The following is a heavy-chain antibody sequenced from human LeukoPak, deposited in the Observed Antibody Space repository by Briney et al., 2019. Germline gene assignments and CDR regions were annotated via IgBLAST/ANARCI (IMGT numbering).Heavy chain of an antibody. Sequence: PGGSLRLSCAASGFSFSDYYMSWIRQAPGKGLEWVSYISSSGTTIYYADSVKGRFTISRDNAKNSLYLQMNSLRAEETAVYYCARNRGYGGYDSDYWGQGTLVTVSS. D-gene: IGHD5-12*01. CDR1: GFSFSDYY. V-gene: IGHV3-11*01. CDR2: ISSSGTTI. J-gene: IGHJ4*02. CDR3: ARNRGYGGYDSDY.